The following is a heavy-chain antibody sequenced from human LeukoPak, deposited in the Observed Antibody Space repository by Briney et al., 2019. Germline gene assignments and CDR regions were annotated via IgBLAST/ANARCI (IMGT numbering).Heavy chain of an antibody. V-gene: IGHV3-64D*06. CDR2: IGPNGAST. J-gene: IGHJ4*02. Sequence: GXLRLSCSXXXXXXXXXFMXXXRQAPXXXLXXXXSIGPNGASTLYADSVKGRFTISRDNSKNALYLQLASLRLEDTALYYCVKDLTGTWSFDYWGQGTLVTVSS. CDR3: VKDLTGTWSFDY. D-gene: IGHD3-9*01. CDR1: XXXXXXXF.